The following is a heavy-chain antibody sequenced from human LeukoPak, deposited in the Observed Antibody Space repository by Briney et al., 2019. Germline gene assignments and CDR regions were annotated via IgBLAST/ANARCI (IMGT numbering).Heavy chain of an antibody. CDR2: IDHSGST. CDR1: GGSFSGYY. CDR3: AREYGYEDY. J-gene: IGHJ4*02. V-gene: IGHV4-34*01. D-gene: IGHD3-3*01. Sequence: SETLSLTCAVYGGSFSGYYWSWIRQPPGRGLEWIGEIDHSGSTNYSPSLKSRVTISVDTSKNQFSLKLDSVTAADTAVYYCAREYGYEDYWGQGALVTVPS.